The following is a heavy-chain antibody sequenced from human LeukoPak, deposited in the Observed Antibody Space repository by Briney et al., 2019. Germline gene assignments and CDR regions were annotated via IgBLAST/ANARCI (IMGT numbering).Heavy chain of an antibody. CDR1: GFTFSNYA. CDR2: ISGNGRVP. Sequence: GGSLRLSCAASGFTFSNYAMTWVRQAPGKGLEWVSTISGNGRVPYYAESVKGRFTISRDNSKNTLYLQMNSLRAEDTAVYYCAKYYDSSGYYYDAFDIWGQGTMVTVSS. V-gene: IGHV3-23*01. D-gene: IGHD3-22*01. J-gene: IGHJ3*02. CDR3: AKYYDSSGYYYDAFDI.